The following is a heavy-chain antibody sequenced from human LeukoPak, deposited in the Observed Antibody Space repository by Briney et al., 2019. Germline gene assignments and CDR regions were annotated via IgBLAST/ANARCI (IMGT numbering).Heavy chain of an antibody. Sequence: QPGGSLRLSCAASGFTFSNYAMSWVRQAPGKGLEWVSGISGSGVYTNSADSVKGRFTISRDNSKNTVYLQMNSLRAGDTAIYYCAREYDYDSSRRTALDYWGQGTLVTVSS. CDR1: GFTFSNYA. V-gene: IGHV3-23*01. CDR3: AREYDYDSSRRTALDY. D-gene: IGHD3-22*01. CDR2: ISGSGVYT. J-gene: IGHJ4*02.